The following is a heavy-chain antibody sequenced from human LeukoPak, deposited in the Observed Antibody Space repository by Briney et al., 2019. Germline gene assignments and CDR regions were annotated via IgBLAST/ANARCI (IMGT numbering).Heavy chain of an antibody. D-gene: IGHD4-23*01. V-gene: IGHV3-38*03. Sequence: PGGSLRLSCAASGFTVSSNEMSWVRQAPGKGLEWVSFISGGSTYYADSRKGRFTISRDNSKNTLYLQMNSLRAEDTAVYYCARRAGGYSHPYDYWGQGILVTVSS. J-gene: IGHJ4*02. CDR3: ARRAGGYSHPYDY. CDR2: ISGGST. CDR1: GFTVSSNE.